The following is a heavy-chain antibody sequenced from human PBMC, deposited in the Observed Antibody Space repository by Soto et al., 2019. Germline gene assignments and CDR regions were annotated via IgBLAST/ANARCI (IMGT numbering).Heavy chain of an antibody. D-gene: IGHD3-16*01. Sequence: QVQLVQSGPEVKKPGASVKVSCKASGYTFLKYGINWVRQAPGQGLEWMGGIQTDTGHPNVAQKFQDRVTMTTDTSTGAAYMEMGCLRSGDTATYDGAEDRGYGYRFDPWGQGTLVTVSS. CDR2: IQTDTGHP. CDR3: AEDRGYGYRFDP. J-gene: IGHJ5*02. CDR1: GYTFLKYG. V-gene: IGHV1-18*01.